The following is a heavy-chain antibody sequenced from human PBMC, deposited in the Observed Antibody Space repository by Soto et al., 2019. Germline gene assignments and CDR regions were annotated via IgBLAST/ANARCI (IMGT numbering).Heavy chain of an antibody. CDR2: INSDGSSK. CDR1: GFTFSSYW. J-gene: IGHJ5*02. Sequence: PGGSLRLSCAASGFTFSSYWMHWVRQAPGKGLVWVSRINSDGSSKSYAESVKGRITISRDNAKNTLYLQINSLRAEDTAVYYCARDTRSSSSLRWFDPWGQGTLVTVSS. CDR3: ARDTRSSSSLRWFDP. D-gene: IGHD6-6*01. V-gene: IGHV3-74*01.